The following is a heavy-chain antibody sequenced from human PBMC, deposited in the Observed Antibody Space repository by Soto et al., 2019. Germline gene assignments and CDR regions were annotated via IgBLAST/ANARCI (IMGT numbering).Heavy chain of an antibody. V-gene: IGHV3-30-3*01. CDR3: ARPLWRDDYNWGDFDL. CDR2: ISYDGSNK. CDR1: GFTFSSYA. Sequence: QVQLVESGGGVVQPGRSLRLSCAASGFTFSSYAMHWVRQAPGKGLEWVAVISYDGSNKYYADSVKGRFTISRDNSKNTRYLQMNSLRTGDTAVYYCARPLWRDDYNWGDFDLWGRGTLVTVSS. D-gene: IGHD3-16*01. J-gene: IGHJ2*01.